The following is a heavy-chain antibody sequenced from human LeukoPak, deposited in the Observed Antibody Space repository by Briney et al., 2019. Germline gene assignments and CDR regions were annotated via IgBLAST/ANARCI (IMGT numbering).Heavy chain of an antibody. Sequence: SETLSLTCAVSGGSISSGGYSWSWIRQPPGKGLEWIGYIYHSGSTYYNPSLKSRVTISVDRSKNQLSLKLSSVTAADTAVYYCASGDFWSGIDYWGQGTLVTVSS. CDR1: GGSISSGGYS. J-gene: IGHJ4*02. CDR2: IYHSGST. D-gene: IGHD3-3*01. CDR3: ASGDFWSGIDY. V-gene: IGHV4-30-2*01.